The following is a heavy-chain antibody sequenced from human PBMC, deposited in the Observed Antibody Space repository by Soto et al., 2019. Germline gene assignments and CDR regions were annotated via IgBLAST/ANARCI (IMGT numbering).Heavy chain of an antibody. V-gene: IGHV1-8*01. J-gene: IGHJ6*02. CDR1: GYTFTSYD. Sequence: QVQLVQSGAEVKKPGASVKVSCKASGYTFTSYDINWVRQATGQGLEWMGWMNPNSGNTGYAQKFQGRVTMTRTTSISTAYMELSSLRSEDTAVYYCARGSPYVLRFLEWLAPYYYYGMDVWGQGTTVTVSS. D-gene: IGHD3-3*01. CDR2: MNPNSGNT. CDR3: ARGSPYVLRFLEWLAPYYYYGMDV.